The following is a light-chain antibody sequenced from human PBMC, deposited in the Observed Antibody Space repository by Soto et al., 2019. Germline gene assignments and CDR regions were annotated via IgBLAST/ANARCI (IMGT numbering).Light chain of an antibody. V-gene: IGLV1-51*02. J-gene: IGLJ3*02. Sequence: QSVLTQPPSVSAAPGQKVTISCSGSSSNIGNNYVSWYQQLPGTVPKFLIYENNKRPSGIPDRFSGSKSGTSATLGITGLQTGDEADYYCGTWASSLSAWVFGGGTKLTVL. CDR3: GTWASSLSAWV. CDR1: SSNIGNNY. CDR2: ENN.